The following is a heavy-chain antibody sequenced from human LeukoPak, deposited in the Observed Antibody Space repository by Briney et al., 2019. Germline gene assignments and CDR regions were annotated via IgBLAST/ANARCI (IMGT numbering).Heavy chain of an antibody. J-gene: IGHJ4*02. Sequence: GGSLRLSCAASGFTVSSNYMSWVRQAPGKGLERVSVIYSGGSTYYADSVKGRFTISRDNSKNTLYLQMNSLRAEDTAVYYCARDSPLERHFDYWGQGTLVTVSS. CDR1: GFTVSSNY. D-gene: IGHD1-1*01. V-gene: IGHV3-53*01. CDR3: ARDSPLERHFDY. CDR2: IYSGGST.